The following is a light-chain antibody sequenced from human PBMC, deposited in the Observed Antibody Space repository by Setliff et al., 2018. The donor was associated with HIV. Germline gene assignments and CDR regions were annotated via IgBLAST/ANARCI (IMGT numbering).Light chain of an antibody. CDR2: SSD. CDR3: ATWDDSLSGPV. V-gene: IGLV1-44*01. J-gene: IGLJ3*02. CDR1: SSNIGSNA. Sequence: QSVLTQPPSASGTPGQRVTISCSGRSSNIGSNAVNWYQQLPTTAPKLLIYSSDQRPSGVPDRFSGSKSGTSASLAISVLQSEDEADYYCATWDDSLSGPVFGGGTKGTVL.